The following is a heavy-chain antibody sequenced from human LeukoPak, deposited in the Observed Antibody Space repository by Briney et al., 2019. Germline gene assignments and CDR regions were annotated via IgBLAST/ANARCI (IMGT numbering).Heavy chain of an antibody. CDR2: ISGSGGST. CDR1: GFTFSSYA. D-gene: IGHD5-12*01. J-gene: IGHJ3*02. V-gene: IGHV3-23*01. Sequence: GGSLRLSCAASGFTFSSYAISCVRHAPGGGLEWVSAISGSGGSTYYADSVKGRFTISRDNSKNTLYLQMNSLRAEDTAVYYCAKDLLPFHIVATIPDAFDIWGQGTMVTVSS. CDR3: AKDLLPFHIVATIPDAFDI.